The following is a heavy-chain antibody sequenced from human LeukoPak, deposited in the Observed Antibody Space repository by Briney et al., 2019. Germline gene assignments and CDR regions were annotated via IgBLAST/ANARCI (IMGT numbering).Heavy chain of an antibody. Sequence: GASVKVSCKASGYTFTGYYMHWVRQAPGQGLEWMGWINPNSGGINYAQKFQGRVTMTRDTSISTAYMELSRLRSDDTAVYYCARDPPSGISDAFDIWGQGTMVTVSS. CDR3: ARDPPSGISDAFDI. CDR1: GYTFTGYY. J-gene: IGHJ3*02. D-gene: IGHD6-25*01. CDR2: INPNSGGI. V-gene: IGHV1-2*02.